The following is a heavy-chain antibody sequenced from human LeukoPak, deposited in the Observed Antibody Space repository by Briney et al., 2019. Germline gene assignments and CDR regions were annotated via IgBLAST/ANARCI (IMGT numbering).Heavy chain of an antibody. D-gene: IGHD4-23*01. Sequence: PGRSLRLSCAASGFTFSSYAFHWVRQAPGKGLEWVAVISYDGTNKYYSDSVKGRFTISRGKSKNTLYLQMNSLRAEDTAVYYRARDYTVVKAFDIWGQGTMVTVSS. CDR1: GFTFSSYA. CDR2: ISYDGTNK. CDR3: ARDYTVVKAFDI. V-gene: IGHV3-30*04. J-gene: IGHJ3*02.